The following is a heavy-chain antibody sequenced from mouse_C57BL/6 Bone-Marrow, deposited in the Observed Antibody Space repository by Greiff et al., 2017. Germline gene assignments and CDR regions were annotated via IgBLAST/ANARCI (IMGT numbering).Heavy chain of an antibody. Sequence: QVQLQQSGAELMKPGASVKLSCKATGYTFTGYWIEWVKQRPGHGLEWIGELLPGSGSTNYNEKFKGKATFTADTSSNPAYMQLSSLTTEDSAIYDCARLGNFYDGYYGFAYWGQGTLVTVSA. D-gene: IGHD2-3*01. CDR3: ARLGNFYDGYYGFAY. CDR1: GYTFTGYW. J-gene: IGHJ3*01. CDR2: LLPGSGST. V-gene: IGHV1-9*01.